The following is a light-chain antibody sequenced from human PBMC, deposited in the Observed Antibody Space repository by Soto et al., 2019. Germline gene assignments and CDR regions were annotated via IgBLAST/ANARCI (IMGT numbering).Light chain of an antibody. CDR2: AAS. Sequence: EILITQSPCTRSLSPGERATLSCVASQSVSSSFLAWYQQKPGQAPRLLIHAASTGATGIPARFRGSGSGTDFTLTISSLEPEDSAVYFCHQYGDSPQTFGQGTKV. CDR1: QSVSSSF. V-gene: IGKV3-20*01. CDR3: HQYGDSPQT. J-gene: IGKJ2*01.